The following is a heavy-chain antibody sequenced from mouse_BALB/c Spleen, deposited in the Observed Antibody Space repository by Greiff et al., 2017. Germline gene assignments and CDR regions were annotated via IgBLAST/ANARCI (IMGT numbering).Heavy chain of an antibody. CDR1: GYTFTSYW. Sequence: QVQLQQSGAELARPGASVKLSCKASGYTFTSYWMQWVKQRPGQGLEWIGAIYPGDGDTRYTQKFKGKATLTADKSSSTAYMQLSSLASEDSAVYYCALYYDYDGRVGFAYWGQGTLVTVSA. CDR3: ALYYDYDGRVGFAY. CDR2: IYPGDGDT. D-gene: IGHD2-4*01. V-gene: IGHV1-87*01. J-gene: IGHJ3*01.